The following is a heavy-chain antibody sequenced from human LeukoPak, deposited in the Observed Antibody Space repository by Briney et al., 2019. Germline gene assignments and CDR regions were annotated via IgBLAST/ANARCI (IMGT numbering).Heavy chain of an antibody. D-gene: IGHD3-10*01. V-gene: IGHV3-23*01. Sequence: PGRSLRLSCAASGFTFSSYAMSWVRQAPGKGLEWVSAISGSGGSTYYADSVKGRFTISRDNSKNTLYLQMNSLRAEDTAVYYCAKVRLDYGSGTYFDYWGQGTLVTVSS. CDR1: GFTFSSYA. CDR3: AKVRLDYGSGTYFDY. CDR2: ISGSGGST. J-gene: IGHJ4*02.